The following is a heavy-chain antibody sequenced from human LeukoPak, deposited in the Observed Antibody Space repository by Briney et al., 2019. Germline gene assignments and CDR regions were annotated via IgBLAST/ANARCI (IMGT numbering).Heavy chain of an antibody. CDR1: GGSSSSYY. D-gene: IGHD6-6*01. Sequence: SETLSLTCTVSGGSSSSYYWSWIRQRAGKGLYWIGRIYTSGSTNYNPSLKSRVTMSVDTSKNQFSLKLSSVTAADTAVYYCARSYSSSSPFDYWGQGTLVTVSS. V-gene: IGHV4-4*07. CDR3: ARSYSSSSPFDY. CDR2: IYTSGST. J-gene: IGHJ4*02.